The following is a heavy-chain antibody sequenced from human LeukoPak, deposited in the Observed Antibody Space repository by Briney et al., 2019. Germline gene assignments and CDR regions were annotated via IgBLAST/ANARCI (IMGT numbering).Heavy chain of an antibody. Sequence: GASVKVSCKSSGYTFTSYGISVVRQAPGQGLECMGWISLYNCNTNYAQKLQGRGTMTTDTSTNTTQKELRSLISEDKTVVDSSRGCFQNIVAADIAYLLDDYWDRGTLVTVSS. CDR2: ISLYNCNT. CDR3: SRGCFQNIVAADIAYLLDDY. D-gene: IGHD6-13*01. J-gene: IGHJ4*02. CDR1: GYTFTSYG. V-gene: IGHV1-18*01.